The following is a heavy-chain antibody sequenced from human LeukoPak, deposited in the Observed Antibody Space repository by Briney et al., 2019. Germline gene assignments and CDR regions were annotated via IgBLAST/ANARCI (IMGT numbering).Heavy chain of an antibody. CDR3: ARPPYAGSYSIDY. D-gene: IGHD1-26*01. V-gene: IGHV3-72*01. CDR2: SRNKAQHLTI. CDR1: GLIFSDHY. J-gene: IGHJ4*02. Sequence: AGSLRLSCAVSGLIFSDHYIDWVRQAPGKGLEWVGHSRNKAQHLTIHYAASVKDRFTISRDDSKNSLYLQMDSLKTEVTVVYYCARPPYAGSYSIDYWGQGTLVSVSS.